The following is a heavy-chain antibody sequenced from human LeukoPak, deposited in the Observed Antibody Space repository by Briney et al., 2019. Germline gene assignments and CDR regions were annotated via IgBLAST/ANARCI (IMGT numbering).Heavy chain of an antibody. CDR2: ISSSGADT. Sequence: WGSLRLSCADSGFTFSSYAMSWVRQAPVKGLEWVSAISSSGADTYYAVYVRARFTISRDNSKNTLYLQMNSLRVEDTAVYYCAKVSVRWRYFDSWGQGTLVTVSS. J-gene: IGHJ4*02. V-gene: IGHV3-23*01. CDR1: GFTFSSYA. CDR3: AKVSVRWRYFDS. D-gene: IGHD5-24*01.